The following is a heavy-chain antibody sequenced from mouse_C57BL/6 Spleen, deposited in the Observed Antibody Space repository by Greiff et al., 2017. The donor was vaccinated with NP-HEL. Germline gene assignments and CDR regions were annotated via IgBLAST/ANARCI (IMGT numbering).Heavy chain of an antibody. CDR2: IYPGDGDT. D-gene: IGHD1-1*01. CDR1: GYAFSSSW. CDR3: ARTDYGSSPYYAMDY. Sequence: VKLMESGPELVKPGASVKISCKASGYAFSSSWMNWVKQRPGKGLEWIGRIYPGDGDTNYNGKFKGKATLTADKSSSTAYMQLSSLTSEDSAVYFCARTDYGSSPYYAMDYWGQGTSVTVSS. J-gene: IGHJ4*01. V-gene: IGHV1-82*01.